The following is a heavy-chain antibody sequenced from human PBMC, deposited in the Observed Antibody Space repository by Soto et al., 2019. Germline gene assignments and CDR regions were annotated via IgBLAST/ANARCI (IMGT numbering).Heavy chain of an antibody. D-gene: IGHD3-22*01. CDR3: ATGDYDSSGYTEYYFDY. CDR2: FDPEDGET. V-gene: IGHV1-24*01. J-gene: IGHJ4*02. Sequence: GASVKVSCKASGYTFTSYYMHWVQQAPGKGLEWMGGFDPEDGETIYAQKFQGRVTMTEDTSTDTAYMELSSLRSEDTAVYYCATGDYDSSGYTEYYFDYWGQGTLVTVSS. CDR1: GYTFTSYY.